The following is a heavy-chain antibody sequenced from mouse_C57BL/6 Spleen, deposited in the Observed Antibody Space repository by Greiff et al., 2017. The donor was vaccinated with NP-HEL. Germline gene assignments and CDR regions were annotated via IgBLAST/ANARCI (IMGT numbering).Heavy chain of an antibody. CDR1: GFTFSDYG. J-gene: IGHJ3*01. CDR2: ISSGSSTI. V-gene: IGHV5-17*01. D-gene: IGHD2-12*01. Sequence: EVKLVESGGGLVKPGGSLKLSCAASGFTFSDYGMHWVRQAPEKGLEWVAYISSGSSTIYYADTVKGRFTISRDNTKNTLFLQMTSLRSEDTAMYNCARESYSVPFAYWGQGTLVTVSA. CDR3: ARESYSVPFAY.